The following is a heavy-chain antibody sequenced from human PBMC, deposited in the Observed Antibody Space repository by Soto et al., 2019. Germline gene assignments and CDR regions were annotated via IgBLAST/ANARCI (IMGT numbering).Heavy chain of an antibody. CDR3: TPAYYYASSGYWYYYYYYGLDV. V-gene: IGHV3-15*01. Sequence: EVQLVESGGGLVKPGGSLRLSCAASGFTFSNAWMSWVRQAPGKGLEWVGRIKSKTDGGTTDYAAPVKGRFTISRDDSKRRLFLQMNGLKTEGPAVYYCTPAYYYASSGYWYYYYYYGLDVWGQGTTVTVSS. CDR2: IKSKTDGGTT. D-gene: IGHD3-22*01. J-gene: IGHJ6*02. CDR1: GFTFSNAW.